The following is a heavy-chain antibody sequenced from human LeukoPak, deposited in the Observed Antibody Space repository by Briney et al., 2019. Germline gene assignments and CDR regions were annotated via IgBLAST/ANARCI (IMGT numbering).Heavy chain of an antibody. CDR3: ARDRYGSESYTNRNFDY. D-gene: IGHD3-10*01. V-gene: IGHV4-39*07. CDR2: IYYSGST. CDR1: GGSISSSSYY. Sequence: SETLSLTCTVSGGSISSSSYYWGWIRQPPGKGLEWIGSIYYSGSTYYDPSLKSRVTISVDTSKNQFSLKLSSVTAADTAVYYCARDRYGSESYTNRNFDYWGQGTLVTVSS. J-gene: IGHJ4*02.